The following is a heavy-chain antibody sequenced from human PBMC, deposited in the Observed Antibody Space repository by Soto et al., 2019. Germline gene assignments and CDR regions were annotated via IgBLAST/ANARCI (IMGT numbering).Heavy chain of an antibody. CDR1: GFTFGDYA. CDR3: TRNLYDSSGYSSGY. CDR2: IRSKAYGGTT. J-gene: IGHJ4*02. D-gene: IGHD3-22*01. V-gene: IGHV3-49*03. Sequence: GGSLRLSCTASGFTFGDYAMSWFRQAPGKGLEWVGFIRSKAYGGTTEYAVSVKGRFTISRDDSKSIAYLQMNSLKTEDTAVYYCTRNLYDSSGYSSGYWGQGTLVTVSS.